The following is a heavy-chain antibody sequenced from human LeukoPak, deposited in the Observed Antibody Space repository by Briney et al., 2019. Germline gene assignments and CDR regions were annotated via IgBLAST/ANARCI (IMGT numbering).Heavy chain of an antibody. D-gene: IGHD2-2*01. CDR3: ARGRYCSSTSRYFRFDP. J-gene: IGHJ5*02. V-gene: IGHV4-34*01. Sequence: SETLSLTCAVYGGSFSGYYWGWIRQPPGKGLEWIGEINHSGSTNYNPSLKSRVTVSVDTSKNQLSLKLSSVTAADTAVYYCARGRYCSSTSRYFRFDPWGQGTLVTVSS. CDR2: INHSGST. CDR1: GGSFSGYY.